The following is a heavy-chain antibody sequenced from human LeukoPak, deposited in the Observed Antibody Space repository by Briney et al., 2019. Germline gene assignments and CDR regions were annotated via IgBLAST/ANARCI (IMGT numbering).Heavy chain of an antibody. D-gene: IGHD1-1*01. CDR2: IYYSGST. CDR1: SDFFSSVTDY. J-gene: IGHJ3*02. V-gene: IGHV4-39*07. CDR3: AREPALTPYNWNDVLVGSAFDI. Sequence: PSETLSLTCTVSSDFFSSVTDYWGWIRQPPGKGLEWIGSIYYSGSTYYNPSLKSRVTISVDTSKNQFSLKLNSVTAADTAVYYCAREPALTPYNWNDVLVGSAFDIWGQGTMVTVSS.